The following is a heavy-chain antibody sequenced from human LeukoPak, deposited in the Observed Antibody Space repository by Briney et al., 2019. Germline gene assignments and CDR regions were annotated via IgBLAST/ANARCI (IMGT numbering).Heavy chain of an antibody. CDR1: GGSISSSSYY. D-gene: IGHD2/OR15-2a*01. Sequence: PSETLSLTCTVSGGSISSSSYYWGWIRQPPGKGLEWIGSIYYSGSTYYNPSLKSRVTISVDTSKNQFSLKLSSVTAADTAVYYCARAPHMVTFDYWGQGTLVTVSS. J-gene: IGHJ4*02. CDR3: ARAPHMVTFDY. CDR2: IYYSGST. V-gene: IGHV4-39*01.